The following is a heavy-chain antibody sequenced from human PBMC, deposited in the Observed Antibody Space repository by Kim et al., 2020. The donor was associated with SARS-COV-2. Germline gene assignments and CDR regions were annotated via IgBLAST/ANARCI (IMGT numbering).Heavy chain of an antibody. J-gene: IGHJ3*02. V-gene: IGHV3-33*06. CDR3: AKDLAVAETDAFDI. D-gene: IGHD6-13*01. Sequence: ADSVQGRFTSSGDNYKNTLYLKMNSLRAEDTAVYYCAKDLAVAETDAFDIWGQGTMVTVPS.